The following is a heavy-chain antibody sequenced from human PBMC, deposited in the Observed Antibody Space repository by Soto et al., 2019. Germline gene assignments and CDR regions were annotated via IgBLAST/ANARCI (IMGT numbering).Heavy chain of an antibody. Sequence: GASVQVSCKASGYPFTSYYMHWVRQAPGQGLEWMGIINPSGGSTSYAQKFQGRVTMTRDTSTSTVYMELSSLSSEDTAVYYCARLRGEYCSSTSCSDVYYYYYGMDVWGQGTTVTVSS. CDR3: ARLRGEYCSSTSCSDVYYYYYGMDV. J-gene: IGHJ6*02. D-gene: IGHD2-2*01. V-gene: IGHV1-46*01. CDR2: INPSGGST. CDR1: GYPFTSYY.